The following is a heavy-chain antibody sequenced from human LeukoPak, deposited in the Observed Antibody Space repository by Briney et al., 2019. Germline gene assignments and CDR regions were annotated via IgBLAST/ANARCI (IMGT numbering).Heavy chain of an antibody. V-gene: IGHV2-5*02. CDR2: IYWDDDK. Sequence: SGPTLVKPTQTLTLTCTFSGFSLSTSGVGVGWIRQPPGKALEWLALIYWDDDKRYSPSLKSRLTITKDTSKNQVVLTMTNMDPVDTATYYCAHGFFNYYDSSGHAFDIWGQGTMVTVSS. J-gene: IGHJ3*02. CDR1: GFSLSTSGVG. CDR3: AHGFFNYYDSSGHAFDI. D-gene: IGHD3-22*01.